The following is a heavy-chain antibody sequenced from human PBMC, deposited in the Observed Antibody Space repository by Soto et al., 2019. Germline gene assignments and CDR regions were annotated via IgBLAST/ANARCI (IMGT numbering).Heavy chain of an antibody. CDR2: IYYSWST. CDR3: ARLRGYCSGGSCYSELYGFDP. CDR1: GRALSSSGYY. J-gene: IGHJ5*02. V-gene: IGHV4-39*01. Sequence: SETLSRTGTVAGRALSSSGYYWGWLSQPPWNGLEWILSIYYSWSTYYNPSLKSRVTISVDTSENQFSLKLSSVTAADTAVYYCARLRGYCSGGSCYSELYGFDPWGQGNLVPGS. D-gene: IGHD2-15*01.